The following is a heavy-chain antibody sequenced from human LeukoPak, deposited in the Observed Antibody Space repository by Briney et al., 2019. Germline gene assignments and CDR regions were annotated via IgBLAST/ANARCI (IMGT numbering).Heavy chain of an antibody. D-gene: IGHD5-24*01. CDR3: VRDHQLRDPGC. Sequence: GTLSLTCTVSGGSISSSTWWSWVRQAPGKGLDWVSSISGTSTYIDYADSVKGRFTISRDNAKNSLYLQMNSLRVEDTAVYYCVRDHQLRDPGCWGQGTLVTVSS. J-gene: IGHJ4*02. CDR2: ISGTSTYI. V-gene: IGHV3-21*01. CDR1: GGSISSST.